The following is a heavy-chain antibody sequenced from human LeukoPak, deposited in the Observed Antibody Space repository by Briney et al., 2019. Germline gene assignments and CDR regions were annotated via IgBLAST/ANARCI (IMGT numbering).Heavy chain of an antibody. CDR1: GGSFSGYY. V-gene: IGHV4-34*01. Sequence: SETLSLTCAVYGGSFSGYYWSWIRQPPGKGLEWIGEINHSGSTNYNPSLKSRVTTSVDTSKNQFSLKLSSVTAADTAVYYCARAERYSSGCHLGNWGQGTLVTVSS. D-gene: IGHD6-19*01. J-gene: IGHJ4*02. CDR2: INHSGST. CDR3: ARAERYSSGCHLGN.